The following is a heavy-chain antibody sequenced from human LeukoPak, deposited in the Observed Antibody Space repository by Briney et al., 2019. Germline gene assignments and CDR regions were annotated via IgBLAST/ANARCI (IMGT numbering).Heavy chain of an antibody. CDR1: GGSISSYY. J-gene: IGHJ4*02. Sequence: SETLSLTCTVSGGSISSYYWSWIRQPAGKGLEWIGRIYTSGETNYNPSLKSRVTLSVDRSRNQISLKLRSVTAADTAVYYCARGRPDIVPVEFARSGWYFDFWGQGIQVAVSS. CDR2: IYTSGET. CDR3: ARGRPDIVPVEFARSGWYFDF. D-gene: IGHD2-15*01. V-gene: IGHV4-4*07.